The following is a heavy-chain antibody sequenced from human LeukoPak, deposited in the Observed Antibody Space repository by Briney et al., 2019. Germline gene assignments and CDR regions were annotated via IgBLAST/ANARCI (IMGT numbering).Heavy chain of an antibody. CDR3: ARDQYYDSKGWFDP. J-gene: IGHJ5*02. CDR1: GYTFTSHG. D-gene: IGHD3-22*01. CDR2: ISTYNVNT. V-gene: IGHV1-18*04. Sequence: ASVKVSCKASGYTFTSHGITWVRQAPGQGLEWMGWISTYNVNTNYAQKLQGRVTMTADTSTSTAYMELRSLRSDDTAVYYCARDQYYDSKGWFDPWGQGTLVTVSS.